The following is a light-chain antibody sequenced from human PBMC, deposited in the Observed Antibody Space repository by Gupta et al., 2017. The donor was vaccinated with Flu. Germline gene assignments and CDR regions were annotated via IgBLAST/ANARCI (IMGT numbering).Light chain of an antibody. J-gene: IGKJ1*01. Sequence: PSFLSATVGDRVTITCRASQGISNTLAWYQHKPGKAPKLLIYGGSTLHTGVPSRFSGSVSGGXFTLTIXSLQPEDFAIYYCQQGNYSPRTFGXGTQVEIK. CDR3: QQGNYSPRT. CDR1: QGISNT. CDR2: GGS. V-gene: IGKV1-9*01.